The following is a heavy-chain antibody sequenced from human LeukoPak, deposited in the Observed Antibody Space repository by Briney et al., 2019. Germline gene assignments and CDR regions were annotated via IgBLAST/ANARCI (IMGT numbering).Heavy chain of an antibody. V-gene: IGHV3-30-3*01. D-gene: IGHD3-10*01. Sequence: PGRSLRLSCAASGFTFSSYAMHWVRQAPGKGLEWVAVISYDGSNKYYADSVKGRFTISRDNSKNTLYLQMNSLRAEDTAVYYCARPHYYAITDAFDIWGQGTMVTVSS. CDR3: ARPHYYAITDAFDI. CDR1: GFTFSSYA. CDR2: ISYDGSNK. J-gene: IGHJ3*02.